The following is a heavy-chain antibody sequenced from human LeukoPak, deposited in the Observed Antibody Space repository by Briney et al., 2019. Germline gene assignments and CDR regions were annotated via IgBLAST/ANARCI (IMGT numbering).Heavy chain of an antibody. Sequence: GGSLRLSSAASGFTFSDYYMSWIRQAPGKGLEWVSYISSSGSTIYYADSVKGRFTISRDNAKNSLYLQMNSLRAEDTAVYYCARRLSCSSTSCYPPDYWGQGTLVTVSS. CDR3: ARRLSCSSTSCYPPDY. V-gene: IGHV3-11*01. D-gene: IGHD2-2*01. CDR2: ISSSGSTI. CDR1: GFTFSDYY. J-gene: IGHJ4*02.